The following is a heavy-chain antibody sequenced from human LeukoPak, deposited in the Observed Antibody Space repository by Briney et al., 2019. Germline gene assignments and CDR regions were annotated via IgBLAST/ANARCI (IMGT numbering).Heavy chain of an antibody. Sequence: GESLKISCKGSGYSFTSYWIGWVRQMPGKGLEWMGIIYPGDSDTRYSPSFQGQVTISADKSISTAYLQWSSLKASDTAMYYCARHRPGPLLSYYFDYWGQGTLVTVSS. CDR2: IYPGDSDT. D-gene: IGHD2-2*01. V-gene: IGHV5-51*01. CDR3: ARHRPGPLLSYYFDY. CDR1: GYSFTSYW. J-gene: IGHJ4*02.